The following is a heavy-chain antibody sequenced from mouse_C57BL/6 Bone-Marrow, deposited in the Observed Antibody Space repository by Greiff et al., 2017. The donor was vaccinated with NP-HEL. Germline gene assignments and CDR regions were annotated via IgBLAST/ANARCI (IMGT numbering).Heavy chain of an antibody. Sequence: EVKLVESGVGLVKPGGSLKLSCAASGFTFSSYAMSWVRQTPEKRLEWVATISDGGSYTYYPDNVKGRFTISRDNAKNNLYLQMSHLKSEDTAMYYCATVDYFDYWGQGTTLTVSS. D-gene: IGHD1-1*01. J-gene: IGHJ2*01. V-gene: IGHV5-4*03. CDR1: GFTFSSYA. CDR3: ATVDYFDY. CDR2: ISDGGSYT.